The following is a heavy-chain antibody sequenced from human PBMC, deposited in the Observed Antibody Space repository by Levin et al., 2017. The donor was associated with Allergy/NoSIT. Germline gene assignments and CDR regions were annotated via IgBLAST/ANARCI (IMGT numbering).Heavy chain of an antibody. CDR2: IYSGGST. V-gene: IGHV3-53*01. D-gene: IGHD6-19*01. J-gene: IGHJ2*01. CDR3: ARAGTRIAVAGTNWYFDL. CDR1: GFTVSGNY. Sequence: GGSLRLSCAASGFTVSGNYMSWVRQAPGKGLEWVSVIYSGGSTYSADSVKGRFTISRDDFKNTLYLQMNSLRVEDTAVYYCARAGTRIAVAGTNWYFDLWGRGTLVTVSS.